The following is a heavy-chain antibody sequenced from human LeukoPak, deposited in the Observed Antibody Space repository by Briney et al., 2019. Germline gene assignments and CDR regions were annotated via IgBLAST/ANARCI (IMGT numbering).Heavy chain of an antibody. D-gene: IGHD5-18*01. V-gene: IGHV3-23*01. CDR3: AKNVGQVWLPLGY. J-gene: IGHJ4*02. Sequence: GGSLRLSCAASGFTFDSYAMNWVRQAPGVGLEWVSGISSGGSTYYADSVKGRFTISRDNSRNSLYLQMNSLRAEDTAVYYCAKNVGQVWLPLGYWGQGTLVTVSS. CDR2: ISSGGST. CDR1: GFTFDSYA.